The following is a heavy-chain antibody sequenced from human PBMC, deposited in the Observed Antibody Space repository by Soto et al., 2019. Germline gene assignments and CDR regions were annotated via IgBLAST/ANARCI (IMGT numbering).Heavy chain of an antibody. CDR3: AASIFYYGMDV. CDR2: IYPGDSDT. J-gene: IGHJ6*02. V-gene: IGHV5-51*01. Sequence: GESLNISCKXFGYTFTNYWIGWVRQMPGKGPEWMGIIYPGDSDTKYNPSFQGQVTISADKSITTTYLQWSSLKASNTAIYYCAASIFYYGMDVWGQGTTVTVSS. CDR1: GYTFTNYW.